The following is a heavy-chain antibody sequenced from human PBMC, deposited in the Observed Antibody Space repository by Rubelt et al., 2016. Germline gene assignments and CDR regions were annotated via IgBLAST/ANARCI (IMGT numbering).Heavy chain of an antibody. CDR2: INHSGST. D-gene: IGHD6-13*01. Sequence: QVQLQQWGAGLLKPSETLSLTCAVYGGSFSGYYWSWIRQPPGKGLEWIGEINHSGSTNYNPSLKSRVTKVVDRAKDQFSLKLSSVTTADTAVYYCARGLARAAAAPRRLWFDPWGQGTLVTVSS. CDR1: GGSFSGYY. J-gene: IGHJ5*02. CDR3: ARGLARAAAAPRRLWFDP. V-gene: IGHV4-34*01.